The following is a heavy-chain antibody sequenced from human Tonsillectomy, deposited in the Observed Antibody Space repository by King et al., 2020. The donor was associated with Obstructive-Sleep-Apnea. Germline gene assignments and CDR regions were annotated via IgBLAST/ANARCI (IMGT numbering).Heavy chain of an antibody. CDR1: GYSISSGYY. J-gene: IGHJ5*02. Sequence: LQLQESGPGLVKPSETLSLTCTVSGYSISSGYYWGWIRQPPGKGLEWIGSIYHSGSTYYNPSLKSRVTISVDTSKNQFSLKVSSVTAADTAVYYCAREKDYGDLGRFDPWGQGTLVTVSS. V-gene: IGHV4-38-2*02. CDR2: IYHSGST. D-gene: IGHD4-17*01. CDR3: AREKDYGDLGRFDP.